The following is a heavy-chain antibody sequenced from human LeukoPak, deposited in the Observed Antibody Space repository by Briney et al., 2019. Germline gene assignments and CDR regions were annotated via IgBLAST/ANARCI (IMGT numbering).Heavy chain of an antibody. J-gene: IGHJ4*02. V-gene: IGHV4-34*01. CDR2: INHSGST. CDR3: ARDDRQYSSYDY. D-gene: IGHD5-18*01. CDR1: GGSFSGYY. Sequence: SETLSLTCAVYGGSFSGYYWSWIRQPPGKGLEWIGEINHSGSTNYNPSLKSRVTISEDTSKNQFSLKLSSVTAADTAVYYCARDDRQYSSYDYSRQGTLVTVSS.